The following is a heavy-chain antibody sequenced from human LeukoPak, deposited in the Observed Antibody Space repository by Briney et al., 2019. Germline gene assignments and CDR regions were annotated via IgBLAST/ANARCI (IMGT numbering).Heavy chain of an antibody. CDR2: IKQDGSEK. D-gene: IGHD6-19*01. CDR3: ARDHRGDREWLVGGVDY. CDR1: GFTFSSYA. J-gene: IGHJ4*02. V-gene: IGHV3-7*01. Sequence: GGSLRLSCAASGFTFSSYAMSWVRQAPGKGLEWVANIKQDGSEKYYVDSVKGRFTISRDNAKNSLYLQMNSLRAEDTAVYYCARDHRGDREWLVGGVDYWGQGTLVTVSS.